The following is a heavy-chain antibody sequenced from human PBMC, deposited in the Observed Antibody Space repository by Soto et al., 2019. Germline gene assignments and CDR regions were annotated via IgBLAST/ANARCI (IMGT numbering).Heavy chain of an antibody. CDR1: GFTFSRYG. D-gene: IGHD3-3*01. V-gene: IGHV3-33*01. CDR2: IWYDGSNK. J-gene: IGHJ6*04. Sequence: PGGSLRLSCAASGFTFSRYGMHWVRQAPGKGLEWVAVIWYDGSNKYYADSVKGRFTISRDNSKNTLYLQMNSLRAEDTAVYYCARGFGVAIYYDYGMDVWGEGNTVTVSS. CDR3: ARGFGVAIYYDYGMDV.